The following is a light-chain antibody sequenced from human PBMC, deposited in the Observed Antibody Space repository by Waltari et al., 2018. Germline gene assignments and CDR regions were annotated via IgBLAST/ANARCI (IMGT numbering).Light chain of an antibody. Sequence: EIVLTQPPGTASLSPGERVTLSCRASQSVGSSSLAWNQQKPGQAPRLVIYRASRRATGIPDRFSGSGSGTDFSLTISRLEPEDFAVYYCQQHGTLPATFGQGTKVEIK. CDR2: RAS. CDR1: QSVGSSS. J-gene: IGKJ1*01. V-gene: IGKV3-20*01. CDR3: QQHGTLPAT.